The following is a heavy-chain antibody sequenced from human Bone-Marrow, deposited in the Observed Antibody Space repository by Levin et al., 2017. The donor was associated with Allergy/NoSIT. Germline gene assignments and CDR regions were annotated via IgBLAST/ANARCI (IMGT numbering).Heavy chain of an antibody. CDR2: IYPDDSQT. V-gene: IGHV5-51*01. CDR1: GYMFSNYW. Sequence: GESLKISCQASGYMFSNYWIGWVRQVPGKGLEWMGIIYPDDSQTLYSPSFQGQVTISADKSVTTAYLQWSSLKASDTAIYYCVRHVQANWGPYYLDFWGQGTLVTVSS. J-gene: IGHJ4*02. D-gene: IGHD7-27*01. CDR3: VRHVQANWGPYYLDF.